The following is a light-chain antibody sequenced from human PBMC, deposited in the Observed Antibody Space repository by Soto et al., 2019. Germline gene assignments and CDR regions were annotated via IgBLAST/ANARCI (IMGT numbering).Light chain of an antibody. Sequence: EIVLTQAPGTLSLSPGERATLSCRASQSITSNYLAWYQQKPGQAPRLLIYGSSSRATVIPDRFSGSGSGPDFTLTISRLEPEDFAVYYCQQYNTSPITFGQGTRLEIK. V-gene: IGKV3-20*01. CDR1: QSITSNY. CDR2: GSS. CDR3: QQYNTSPIT. J-gene: IGKJ5*01.